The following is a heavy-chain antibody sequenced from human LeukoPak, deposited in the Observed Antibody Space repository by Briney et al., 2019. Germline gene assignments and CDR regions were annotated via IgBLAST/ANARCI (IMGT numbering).Heavy chain of an antibody. Sequence: SETLSLTCTVSGGSISSSSYYWGWIRQPPGKGLEWIGSIYYSGSTYYNPSLKSRVTISVDTSKNQFSLKLSSVTAADTAVYYCVRRALAVAGTPNYYYYMDVWGKGTTVTVSS. CDR3: VRRALAVAGTPNYYYYMDV. D-gene: IGHD6-19*01. J-gene: IGHJ6*03. V-gene: IGHV4-39*01. CDR1: GGSISSSSYY. CDR2: IYYSGST.